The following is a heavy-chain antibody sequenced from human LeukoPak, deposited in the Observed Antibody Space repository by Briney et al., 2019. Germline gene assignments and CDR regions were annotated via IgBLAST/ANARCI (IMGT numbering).Heavy chain of an antibody. D-gene: IGHD2-2*02. CDR1: GDSVSSNSAA. Sequence: SQTLSLTCAISGDSVSSNSAAWNWIRQSPSRGLEWLGRTYYRSKWYNDYAVSVKSRITINPDTSKNQFSLQLNSVTPEDTAVYYCARDQPISGRNYYGLDVWGQGTTVTVSS. CDR3: ARDQPISGRNYYGLDV. V-gene: IGHV6-1*01. J-gene: IGHJ6*02. CDR2: TYYRSKWYN.